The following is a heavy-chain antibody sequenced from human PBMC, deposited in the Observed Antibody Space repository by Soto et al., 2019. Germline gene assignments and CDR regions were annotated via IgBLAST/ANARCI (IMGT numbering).Heavy chain of an antibody. V-gene: IGHV4-34*01. Sequence: SETLSLTCAASGGSFSAYYWSWIRQPPGRGQEWIGEINHNGNSNYNPALESRVTISVDTSKNQFSLKLISVTAADTAVYYCARGRGDFDWLSPLNYWGQGTLVTVSS. D-gene: IGHD3-9*01. CDR1: GGSFSAYY. J-gene: IGHJ4*02. CDR2: INHNGNS. CDR3: ARGRGDFDWLSPLNY.